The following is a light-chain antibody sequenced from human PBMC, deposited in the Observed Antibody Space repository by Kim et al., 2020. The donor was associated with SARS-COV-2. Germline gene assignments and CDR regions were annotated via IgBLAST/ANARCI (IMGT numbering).Light chain of an antibody. CDR2: GAS. CDR3: QQYNNWWT. J-gene: IGKJ1*01. V-gene: IGKV3-15*01. Sequence: SESPRERATLSCTASRSVSSNLAWYQQKPGQAPRLLIYGASTRATGIPARFSGSGSGTEFTLTISSLHSEDFAVYYCQQYNNWWTFGQGTKVEIK. CDR1: RSVSSN.